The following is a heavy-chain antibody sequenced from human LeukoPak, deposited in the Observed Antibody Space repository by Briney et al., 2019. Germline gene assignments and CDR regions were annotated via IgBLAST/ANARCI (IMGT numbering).Heavy chain of an antibody. CDR1: GFTFSSYA. Sequence: GGSLRLSCAASGFTFSSYAMSWVRQAPGKGLEWVSAISGSGGSTYYADSVKGRFTISRDNAKNSLYLQMNSLRAEDTAVYYCARDGIAAAARTHYFDYWGQGTLVTVSS. CDR2: ISGSGGST. V-gene: IGHV3-23*01. J-gene: IGHJ4*02. D-gene: IGHD6-13*01. CDR3: ARDGIAAAARTHYFDY.